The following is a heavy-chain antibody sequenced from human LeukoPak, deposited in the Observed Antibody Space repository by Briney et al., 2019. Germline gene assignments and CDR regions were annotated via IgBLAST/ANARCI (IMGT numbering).Heavy chain of an antibody. CDR3: ARDRVYYDSSAAPIFDP. CDR2: IYTSGST. D-gene: IGHD3-22*01. V-gene: IGHV4-4*07. J-gene: IGHJ5*02. Sequence: SETLSLTCTVSGGSISSYYWSWIRQPPGKGLEWIGRIYTSGSTNYNPSLKSRVTMSVDTSKNQFSLKLSSVTAADTAVYYCARDRVYYDSSAAPIFDPWGQGTLVTVSS. CDR1: GGSISSYY.